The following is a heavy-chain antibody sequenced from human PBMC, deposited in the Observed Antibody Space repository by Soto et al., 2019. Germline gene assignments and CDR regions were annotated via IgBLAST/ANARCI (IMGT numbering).Heavy chain of an antibody. V-gene: IGHV3-23*01. CDR1: GFTFSSYA. Sequence: EVQLLESGGGLVQPGGSLRVSCAASGFTFSSYAMTWVRQAPGKGLEWVSLISSSGAGTFYADSVKGRFTISRDNSKNTLYLQMNSLRAEDTAIYYSAKLRSGSDCWGQGTLVTVSS. CDR3: AKLRSGSDC. D-gene: IGHD3-3*01. J-gene: IGHJ4*02. CDR2: ISSSGAGT.